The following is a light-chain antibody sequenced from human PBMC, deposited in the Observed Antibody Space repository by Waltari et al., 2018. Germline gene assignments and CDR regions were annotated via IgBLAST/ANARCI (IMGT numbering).Light chain of an antibody. V-gene: IGKV2-30*02. CDR2: KVF. CDR1: QSLAHKDGNTY. Sequence: DVVMTQSPVSLPVTLGQAAFISCTSSQSLAHKDGNTYLTWFHQRPGQSPRRLIYKVFNRDSGVPDRFGGTMSGTDFTLIISRVETEDVGVYYCMQGRHWPYTFGQGTNLEIK. J-gene: IGKJ2*01. CDR3: MQGRHWPYT.